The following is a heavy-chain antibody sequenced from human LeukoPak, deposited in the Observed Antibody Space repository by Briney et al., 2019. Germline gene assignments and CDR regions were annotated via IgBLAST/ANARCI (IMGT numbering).Heavy chain of an antibody. CDR2: IWYDGSNK. J-gene: IGHJ4*02. CDR3: ASDSSGYYRLDY. Sequence: GRSLRLSCAASGFTFSSYGMHWVRQAPGKGLEWVAVIWYDGSNKYYADSVKGRFTIYRDNSKNTLYVQMNSLRAEDTAVYYCASDSSGYYRLDYWGQGTLVTVSS. CDR1: GFTFSSYG. V-gene: IGHV3-33*01. D-gene: IGHD3-22*01.